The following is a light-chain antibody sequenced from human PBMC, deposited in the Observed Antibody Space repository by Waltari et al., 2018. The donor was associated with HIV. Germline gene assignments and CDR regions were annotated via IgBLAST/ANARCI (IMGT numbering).Light chain of an antibody. Sequence: QSVLTQPPSASATPGQRVTTSCSGTNSDIGGNPVNWYQQLPATAPKLLIYNTNQRPSGVPDRFSGSKSGASASLAISGLQSEDEAEYYCAAWGDSLNGPVFGGGTRVTVL. CDR2: NTN. V-gene: IGLV1-44*01. J-gene: IGLJ2*01. CDR3: AAWGDSLNGPV. CDR1: NSDIGGNP.